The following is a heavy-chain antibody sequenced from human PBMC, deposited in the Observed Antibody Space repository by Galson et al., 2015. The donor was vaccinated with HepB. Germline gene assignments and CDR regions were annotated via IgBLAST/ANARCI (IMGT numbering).Heavy chain of an antibody. CDR3: ARGRGPYGPAFDI. D-gene: IGHD3-10*01. V-gene: IGHV4-34*01. J-gene: IGHJ3*02. CDR2: INHSGST. Sequence: ETLSLTCAVYGGSFSGYYWSWIRQPPGKGLEWIGEINHSGSTNYNPSLKSRVTISVDTSKNQFSLKLSSVTAADTAVYYCARGRGPYGPAFDIWGQGTMVTVSS. CDR1: GGSFSGYY.